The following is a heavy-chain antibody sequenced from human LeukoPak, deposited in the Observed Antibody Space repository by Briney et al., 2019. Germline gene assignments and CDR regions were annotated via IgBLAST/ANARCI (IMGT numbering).Heavy chain of an antibody. D-gene: IGHD6-13*01. CDR3: ARGPGGIAAAGYHFDY. V-gene: IGHV4-59*01. CDR2: IYYSGST. Sequence: PSEALSLTCTVSGGSISSYYWSWIRQPPGKGLEWIGYIYYSGSTNYNPSLKSRVTISVDTSKNQFSLKLSSVTAADTAVYYCARGPGGIAAAGYHFDYWGQGTLVTVSS. J-gene: IGHJ4*02. CDR1: GGSISSYY.